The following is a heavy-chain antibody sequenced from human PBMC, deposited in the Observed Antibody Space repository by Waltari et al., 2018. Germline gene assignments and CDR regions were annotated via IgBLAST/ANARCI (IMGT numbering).Heavy chain of an antibody. D-gene: IGHD3-22*01. V-gene: IGHV1-24*01. Sequence: QVQLVQSGAEVKKPGASVKVSCKVSGYTLTDLSMHWVRQAPGKGLEWMGGFDPEDGETIYAQKFQGRVTMTEDTSTDTAYMELSSLRSEDTAVYYCATDSTYYDSSGYPPELDYWGQGTLVTVSS. CDR3: ATDSTYYDSSGYPPELDY. CDR1: GYTLTDLS. J-gene: IGHJ4*02. CDR2: FDPEDGET.